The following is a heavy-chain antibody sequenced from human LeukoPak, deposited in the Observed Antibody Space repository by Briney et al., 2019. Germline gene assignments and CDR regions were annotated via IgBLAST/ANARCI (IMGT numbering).Heavy chain of an antibody. J-gene: IGHJ4*02. D-gene: IGHD1-14*01. CDR3: ARVNTGKVTLDY. CDR1: GDSINKNY. V-gene: IGHV4-59*01. Sequence: SETLSLTCTVSGDSINKNYWSWIRQSPGKGLEWIGYIYYIGSTNYNPSLASRITISLDTSKSQFSLTLNSVTAADTAIYFCARVNTGKVTLDYWGQGILVTVSS. CDR2: IYYIGST.